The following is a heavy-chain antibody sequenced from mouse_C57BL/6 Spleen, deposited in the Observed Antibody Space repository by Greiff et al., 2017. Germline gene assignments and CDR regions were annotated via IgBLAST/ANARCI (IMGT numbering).Heavy chain of an antibody. CDR3: ARHEDEESYYGSSPWFAD. V-gene: IGHV1-62-2*01. Sequence: QVQLKQSGAELVKPGASVKLSCKASGYTFTEYTIHWVKQRSGQGLEWIGWFYPGSGSIKYNEKFKDKATLTADKSSSTVYMELSRLTSEDSAVYFCARHEDEESYYGSSPWFADWGQGTLVTVSA. J-gene: IGHJ3*01. D-gene: IGHD1-1*01. CDR2: FYPGSGSI. CDR1: GYTFTEYT.